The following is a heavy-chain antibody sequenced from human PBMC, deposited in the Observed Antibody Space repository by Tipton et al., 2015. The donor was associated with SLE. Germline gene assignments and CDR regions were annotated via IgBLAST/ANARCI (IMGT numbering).Heavy chain of an antibody. J-gene: IGHJ6*02. CDR1: GFTFSSYA. Sequence: SLRLSCAASGFTFSSYAMHWVRQAPGKGLEWVAVISYDGSNKYYADSVKGGFTISRDNTKNTLYLQMNSLRAEDTAVYYCARAEDIVVVPAASYGMDVWGQGTTVTVSS. V-gene: IGHV3-30*04. CDR3: ARAEDIVVVPAASYGMDV. D-gene: IGHD2-2*01. CDR2: ISYDGSNK.